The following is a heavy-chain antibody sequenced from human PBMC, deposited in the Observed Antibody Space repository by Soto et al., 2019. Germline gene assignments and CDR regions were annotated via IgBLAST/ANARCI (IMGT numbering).Heavy chain of an antibody. CDR1: GYTFTSYG. J-gene: IGHJ4*02. D-gene: IGHD3-22*01. Sequence: ASVKVSCKASGYTFTSYGISWVRQAPGQGLEWMGWISAYNGNTNYAQKLQGRVTMTTDTSTSTAYMELRSLRSDDTAVYYCARDPSYYDSSGYHPFDYWGQGTLVTVSS. CDR2: ISAYNGNT. V-gene: IGHV1-18*04. CDR3: ARDPSYYDSSGYHPFDY.